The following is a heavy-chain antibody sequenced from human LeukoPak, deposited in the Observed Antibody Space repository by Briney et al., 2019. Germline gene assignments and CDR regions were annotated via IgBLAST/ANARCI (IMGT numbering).Heavy chain of an antibody. Sequence: PSETLSLTCAVYGGSFSGYYWSWIRQPPGKGLEWIGEINHSGSTNYNPSLKSRVTISVDTSKNQFSLKLSSVTAADTAVYYCAAQLLNPYYSYGLDVWGQGTTVTVSS. D-gene: IGHD2/OR15-2a*01. CDR3: AAQLLNPYYSYGLDV. CDR1: GGSFSGYY. V-gene: IGHV4-34*01. CDR2: INHSGST. J-gene: IGHJ6*02.